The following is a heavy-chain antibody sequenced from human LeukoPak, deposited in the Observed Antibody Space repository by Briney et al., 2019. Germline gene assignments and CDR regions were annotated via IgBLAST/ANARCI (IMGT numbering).Heavy chain of an antibody. J-gene: IGHJ4*02. Sequence: PSETLSLTCTVSGGSISSYYWSWIRQPRGKGLEWIGYISNSGSTDYNPALKSRVTISVDTSKNQFSLKLSSVTGADTAVYYCARGRTWFGELSYWGQGTLVTVSS. CDR2: ISNSGST. V-gene: IGHV4-59*01. D-gene: IGHD3-10*01. CDR3: ARGRTWFGELSY. CDR1: GGSISSYY.